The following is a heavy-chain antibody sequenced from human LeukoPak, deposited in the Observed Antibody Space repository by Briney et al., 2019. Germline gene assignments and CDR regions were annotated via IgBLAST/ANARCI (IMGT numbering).Heavy chain of an antibody. CDR2: ISSSGYTM. Sequence: GGSLRLSCAASRFIFSDYYMDWLRQAPGKGLEWVASISSSGYTMFYADSVKGRFTISRDNAKNSVYLQLNSLRAEDTAVYYCARAGGDYVWGSDRYPYYFDYWGQGTLVTVSS. CDR3: ARAGGDYVWGSDRYPYYFDY. V-gene: IGHV3-11*04. J-gene: IGHJ4*02. D-gene: IGHD3-16*02. CDR1: RFIFSDYY.